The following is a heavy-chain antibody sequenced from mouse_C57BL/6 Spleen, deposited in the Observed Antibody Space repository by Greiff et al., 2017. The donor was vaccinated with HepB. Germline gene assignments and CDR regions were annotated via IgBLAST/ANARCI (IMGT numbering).Heavy chain of an antibody. D-gene: IGHD2-4*01. J-gene: IGHJ1*03. V-gene: IGHV1-54*01. Sequence: VKLMESGAELVRPGTSVKVSCKASGYAFTNYLIEWVKQRPGQGLEWIGVINPGSGGTNYNEKFKGKATLTADKSSSTAYMQLSSLTSEDSAVYFCARSDDSYWYFDVWGTGTTVTVSS. CDR1: GYAFTNYL. CDR2: INPGSGGT. CDR3: ARSDDSYWYFDV.